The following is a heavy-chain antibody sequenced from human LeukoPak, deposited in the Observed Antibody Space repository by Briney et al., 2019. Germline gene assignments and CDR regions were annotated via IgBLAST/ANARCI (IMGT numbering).Heavy chain of an antibody. V-gene: IGHV1-58*01. CDR1: GFTFTSSA. J-gene: IGHJ3*02. D-gene: IGHD3-3*01. CDR2: IVVGSGNT. CDR3: AAFNKLRFLEWLLDYDAFDI. Sequence: GASVKVSCKASGFTFTSSAVQWVRQARGQRLEWIGWIVVGSGNTNYAQKFQERVTITRDMSTSTAYMELSSLRSEDTAVYYCAAFNKLRFLEWLLDYDAFDIWGQGTMVTVSS.